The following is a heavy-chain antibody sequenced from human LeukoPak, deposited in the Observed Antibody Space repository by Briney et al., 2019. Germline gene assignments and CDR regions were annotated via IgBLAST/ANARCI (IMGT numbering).Heavy chain of an antibody. D-gene: IGHD1-7*01. J-gene: IGHJ4*02. CDR2: IYYSGST. Sequence: TLSLTCTVSGGSISSGGYYWSWIRQHPGKGLEWIGYIYYSGSTNYNPSLKSRVTISVDTSKNQFSLKLSSVTAADTAVYFCARESAGTEFDFWGQGTLVTVSS. CDR1: GGSISSGGYY. V-gene: IGHV4-31*03. CDR3: ARESAGTEFDF.